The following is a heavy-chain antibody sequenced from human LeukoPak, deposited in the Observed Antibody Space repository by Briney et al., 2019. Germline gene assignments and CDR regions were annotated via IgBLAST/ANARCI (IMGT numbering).Heavy chain of an antibody. D-gene: IGHD3-3*01. J-gene: IGHJ5*02. Sequence: GASVKVSCKASGGTFSSYAVSWVRQAPGQGLEWMGVIIPIFGTANYAQKFQGRVTITADESTSTAYMELSSLRSEDTAVYYCAASSNYYDFWSGYYLGWFDPWGQGTLVTVSS. CDR1: GGTFSSYA. V-gene: IGHV1-69*13. CDR2: IIPIFGTA. CDR3: AASSNYYDFWSGYYLGWFDP.